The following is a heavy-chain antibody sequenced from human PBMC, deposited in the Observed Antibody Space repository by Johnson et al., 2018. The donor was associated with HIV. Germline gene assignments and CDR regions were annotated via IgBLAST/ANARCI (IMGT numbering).Heavy chain of an antibody. Sequence: VQLVESGGGLIQPGGSLRLSCAASEFTVSSNYMNWVRQAPGKGLEWVSLIYSGGSTYYADSVKGRFTISRDNSKNTLYLQMNSLRAEDTAVYYCARDWNEYSSSDGAFDIWGQGTMVTVSS. V-gene: IGHV3-53*01. CDR1: EFTVSSNY. CDR2: IYSGGST. CDR3: ARDWNEYSSSDGAFDI. D-gene: IGHD6-6*01. J-gene: IGHJ3*02.